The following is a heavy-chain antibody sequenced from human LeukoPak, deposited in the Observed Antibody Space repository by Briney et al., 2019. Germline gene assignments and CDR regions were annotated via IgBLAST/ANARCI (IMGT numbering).Heavy chain of an antibody. Sequence: PGGSLRLSCAASGFSFSSYAMSWVRQAPGKGLEWVSAISGDGGSTYYADSVRGRFTISRDKSRNTLYLQMNSLRADDTAVYYCAIPTDIEVPGPDHWGQGTLVTVSS. CDR2: ISGDGGST. V-gene: IGHV3-23*01. CDR3: AIPTDIEVPGPDH. D-gene: IGHD6-19*01. J-gene: IGHJ4*02. CDR1: GFSFSSYA.